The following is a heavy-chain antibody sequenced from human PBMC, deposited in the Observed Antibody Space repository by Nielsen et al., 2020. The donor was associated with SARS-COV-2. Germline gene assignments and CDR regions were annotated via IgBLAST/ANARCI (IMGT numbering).Heavy chain of an antibody. CDR3: ARDLRLSPAGPWFFDY. D-gene: IGHD6-13*01. CDR2: FDPEDGET. Sequence: ASVKVSCKVSGYTLTELSMHWVRQAPGKGLEWMGGFDPEDGETIYAQKFQGRVTMTEDTSTDTAYMELSSLRSEDTAVYYCARDLRLSPAGPWFFDYWGQGTLVTVSS. CDR1: GYTLTELS. J-gene: IGHJ4*02. V-gene: IGHV1-24*01.